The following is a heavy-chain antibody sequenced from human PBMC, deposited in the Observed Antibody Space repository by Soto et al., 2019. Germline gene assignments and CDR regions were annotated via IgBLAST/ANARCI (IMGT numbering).Heavy chain of an antibody. CDR2: ISSSSSTI. J-gene: IGHJ4*02. CDR3: ATITYQPLLYNNDY. Sequence: PGGSLRLSCAASGFTFSSYEMNWVRQAPGKGLEWVSYISSSSSTIYYADSVKGRSTISRDNAKNSLYLQMNSLRAEDTAVYYCATITYQPLLYNNDYWGQVTLVTVSS. D-gene: IGHD2-2*02. CDR1: GFTFSSYE. V-gene: IGHV3-48*04.